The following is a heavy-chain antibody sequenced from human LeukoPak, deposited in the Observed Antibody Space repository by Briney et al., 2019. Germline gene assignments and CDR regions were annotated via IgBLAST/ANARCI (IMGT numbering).Heavy chain of an antibody. Sequence: PSETLSLTCTVSGGSISSGSYYWSWIRQPAGKGLEWIGRIYTSGSTNYNPSLKSRVTISVDTSKNQFSLKLSSVTAADTAVYYCARYRGYRGLTALWGQGTLVTVSS. D-gene: IGHD5-12*01. J-gene: IGHJ4*02. CDR3: ARYRGYRGLTAL. CDR2: IYTSGST. CDR1: GGSISSGSYY. V-gene: IGHV4-61*02.